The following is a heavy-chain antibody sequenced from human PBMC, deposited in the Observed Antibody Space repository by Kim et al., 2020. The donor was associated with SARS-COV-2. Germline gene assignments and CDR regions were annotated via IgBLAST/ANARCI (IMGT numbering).Heavy chain of an antibody. CDR3: ANNWNFDY. Sequence: GGSLRLSCAASGFTFSSYWMHWVRQAPGEGLVWVSRINSDGSSTSYATSVKGRFTVSRDNAKNTLYLQMNSLRAEDTAVYYCANNWNFDYWGQGTLVTVSP. D-gene: IGHD1-1*01. CDR2: INSDGSST. V-gene: IGHV3-74*01. CDR1: GFTFSSYW. J-gene: IGHJ4*02.